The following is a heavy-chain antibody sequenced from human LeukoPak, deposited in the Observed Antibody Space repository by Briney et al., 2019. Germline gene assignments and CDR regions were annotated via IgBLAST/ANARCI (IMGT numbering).Heavy chain of an antibody. CDR3: ARVIEYSGYDFRFDY. Sequence: ASVKVSCKASGYTFTGYYRHWVRQAPGQRLEWMGWVNPNSGGTNYAQKFQGRVTMTRDTSISTAYMELSRLTSDDTAVYYCARVIEYSGYDFRFDYWGQGTLVTVSS. CDR2: VNPNSGGT. V-gene: IGHV1-2*02. D-gene: IGHD5-12*01. CDR1: GYTFTGYY. J-gene: IGHJ4*02.